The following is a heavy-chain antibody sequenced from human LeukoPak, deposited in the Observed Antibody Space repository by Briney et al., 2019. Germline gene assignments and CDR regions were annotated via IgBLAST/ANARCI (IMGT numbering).Heavy chain of an antibody. CDR3: ARVEDTAMTGFDY. D-gene: IGHD5-18*01. Sequence: GASVKVSCKASGGTFSSYAISWVRQAPGQGLEWMGGIIPIFGTANYAQKLQGRVTMTTDISTSTAYMELRSLRSDDTAVYYCARVEDTAMTGFDYWGQGTLVTVSS. CDR1: GGTFSSYA. CDR2: IIPIFGTA. J-gene: IGHJ4*02. V-gene: IGHV1-69*05.